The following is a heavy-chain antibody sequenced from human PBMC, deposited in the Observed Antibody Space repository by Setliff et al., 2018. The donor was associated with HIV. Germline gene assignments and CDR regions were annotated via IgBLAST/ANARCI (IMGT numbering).Heavy chain of an antibody. D-gene: IGHD5-18*01. CDR3: AREKGNMDSSMVLYYYFGMDV. J-gene: IGHJ6*02. CDR1: GYYFATYD. Sequence: ASVKVSCKPSGYYFATYDINWVRQAPGQRPEWMGWIKTGNGDTQYSQKFRDRVTITRDTSADTVYMELRSLKSEDTAVYYCAREKGNMDSSMVLYYYFGMDVWGQGTTVTVSS. V-gene: IGHV1-3*04. CDR2: IKTGNGDT.